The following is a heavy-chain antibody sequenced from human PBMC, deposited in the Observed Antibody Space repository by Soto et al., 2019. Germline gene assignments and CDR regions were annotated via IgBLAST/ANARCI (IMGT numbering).Heavy chain of an antibody. CDR1: GFTFSSYA. V-gene: IGHV3-23*01. D-gene: IGHD6-6*01. Sequence: GGSLRLSCAASGFTFSSYAMSWVRQAPGKGLEWVSAISGSGGSTYYADSVKGRFTISRDNSKNTLYLQMNSLRAEDTAVYYCAKDGGIAARPFYYGMDVWGQGTTVTV. CDR2: ISGSGGST. CDR3: AKDGGIAARPFYYGMDV. J-gene: IGHJ6*02.